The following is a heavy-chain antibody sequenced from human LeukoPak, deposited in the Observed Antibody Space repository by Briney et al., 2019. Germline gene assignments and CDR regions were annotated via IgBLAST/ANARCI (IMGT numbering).Heavy chain of an antibody. Sequence: GGSLRLSCAASGFTFDDYAMHWVRHAPGKGLEWVSGISWNSGSIGYADSVKGRLTISRDNAKKSLYLQMNSLRAEDTALYYCAKDGTTAAWNYYYYMDVWGKGTTVTVSS. CDR1: GFTFDDYA. V-gene: IGHV3-9*01. J-gene: IGHJ6*03. D-gene: IGHD1-14*01. CDR3: AKDGTTAAWNYYYYMDV. CDR2: ISWNSGSI.